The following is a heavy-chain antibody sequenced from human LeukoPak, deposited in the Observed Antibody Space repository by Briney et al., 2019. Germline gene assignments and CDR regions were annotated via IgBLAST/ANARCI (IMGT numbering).Heavy chain of an antibody. CDR3: AREGGSGSYKGDAFDI. CDR2: INPSGGST. CDR1: GYTFTSYY. J-gene: IGHJ3*02. D-gene: IGHD1-26*01. V-gene: IGHV1-46*01. Sequence: ASVKVSCKASGYTFTSYYMHWVRQAPGQGLEWMGIINPSGGSTSYAQKFQGRVTMTRDTSTSTVYVELSSLRSEDTAVYYCAREGGSGSYKGDAFDIWGQGTMVTVSS.